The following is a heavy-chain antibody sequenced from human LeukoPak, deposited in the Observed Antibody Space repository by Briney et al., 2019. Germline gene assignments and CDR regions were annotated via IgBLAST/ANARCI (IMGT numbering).Heavy chain of an antibody. Sequence: PGGSLRLSCAASGYTFSDYAMHWVRQAPGKGLEWVAFIRYDGSNKYYADSVKGRFTISRDNSKNTLYLQMNSLRAEDTAVYYCAKDPTGGIAASERDAFDIWGQGTMVTVSS. CDR1: GYTFSDYA. CDR2: IRYDGSNK. D-gene: IGHD6-13*01. J-gene: IGHJ3*02. V-gene: IGHV3-30*02. CDR3: AKDPTGGIAASERDAFDI.